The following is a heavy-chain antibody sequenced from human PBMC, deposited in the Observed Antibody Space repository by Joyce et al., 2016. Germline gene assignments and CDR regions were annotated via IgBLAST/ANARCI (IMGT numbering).Heavy chain of an antibody. CDR3: ARVTWFGDKGFDY. CDR1: GGSISSGDYY. CDR2: IYYTGST. J-gene: IGHJ4*02. D-gene: IGHD3-10*01. Sequence: QVQLQESGPGLVKPSQTLSLTCCVSGGSISSGDYYWSWIRQPPGKGLEWIGYIYYTGSTYYNLSHKSRITMSVHTSKNQFSLKLSSVTAADAAVYYCARVTWFGDKGFDYWGQGTLVTVSS. V-gene: IGHV4-30-4*01.